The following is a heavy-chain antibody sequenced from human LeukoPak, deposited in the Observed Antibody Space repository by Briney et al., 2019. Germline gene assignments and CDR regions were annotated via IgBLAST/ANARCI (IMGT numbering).Heavy chain of an antibody. V-gene: IGHV1-69*04. D-gene: IGHD2-21*02. CDR2: IIPILGIA. Sequence: ASVKVSCKASGGTFSSHTISWVRQAPGQGLEWMGRIIPILGIANYAQKFQGRVTITADKSTSTAYMELSSLRSEDTAVYYCARDSRNCGGDCYYDYWGQGTLVTVSS. CDR3: ARDSRNCGGDCYYDY. J-gene: IGHJ4*02. CDR1: GGTFSSHT.